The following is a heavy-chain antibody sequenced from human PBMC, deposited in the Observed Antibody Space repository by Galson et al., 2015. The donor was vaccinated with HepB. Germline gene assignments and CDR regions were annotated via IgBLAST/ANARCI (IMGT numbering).Heavy chain of an antibody. D-gene: IGHD1-26*01. CDR1: GYTFTSYY. V-gene: IGHV1-46*01. CDR3: ARFDLGIVGAVGAFDI. J-gene: IGHJ3*02. CDR2: INPSGGST. Sequence: SVKVSCKASGYTFTSYYMHWVRQAPGQGLEWMGIINPSGGSTSYAQKFQGRVTMTRDTSTSTVYMELSSLRSEDTAVYYCARFDLGIVGAVGAFDIWGQGTMVTVSS.